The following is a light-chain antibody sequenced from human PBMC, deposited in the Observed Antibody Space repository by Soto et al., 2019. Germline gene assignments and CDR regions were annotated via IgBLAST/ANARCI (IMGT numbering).Light chain of an antibody. CDR1: QSLGTS. Sequence: IVLTQSPGTLSVSPGERVVLSCRASQSLGTSLAWYQQKLGQDPRLLIYGASARATGIPARFSASGSETEFTLTISSLQSEDFAVYYCQQYQSWPLTFGGGTKVDI. V-gene: IGKV3-15*01. J-gene: IGKJ4*01. CDR3: QQYQSWPLT. CDR2: GAS.